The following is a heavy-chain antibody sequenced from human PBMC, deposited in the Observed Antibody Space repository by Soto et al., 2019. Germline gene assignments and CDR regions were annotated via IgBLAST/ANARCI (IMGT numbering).Heavy chain of an antibody. CDR3: ARDIDCTNGVCYSYWFDP. V-gene: IGHV1-8*01. CDR1: GYTFTSYD. CDR2: MNPNSGNT. J-gene: IGHJ5*02. D-gene: IGHD2-8*01. Sequence: ASVKVSCKASGYTFTSYDINWVRQATGQGLEWMGWMNPNSGNTGYAQKFQGRVTMTTDTSTSTAYMELRSLRSDDTAVYYCARDIDCTNGVCYSYWFDPWGQGTLVTVSS.